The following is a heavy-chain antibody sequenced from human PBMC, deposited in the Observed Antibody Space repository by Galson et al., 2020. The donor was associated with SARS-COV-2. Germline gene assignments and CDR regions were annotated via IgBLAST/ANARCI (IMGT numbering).Heavy chain of an antibody. V-gene: IGHV3-15*01. J-gene: IGHJ4*02. CDR3: AADVPERGGGEFDY. CDR1: GFTFKNAW. Sequence: GGSLRLSCAASGFTFKNAWMKWVRQAPGKGLEWVGRIKSAAAGGTTHYSAPVEGRFTISRDDSTNTVYLQMNSLNTEDTAVYYCAADVPERGGGEFDYWGQGILVTVS. D-gene: IGHD3-16*01. CDR2: IKSAAAGGTT.